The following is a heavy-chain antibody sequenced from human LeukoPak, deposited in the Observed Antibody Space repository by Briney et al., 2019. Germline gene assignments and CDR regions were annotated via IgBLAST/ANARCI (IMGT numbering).Heavy chain of an antibody. CDR1: GGSISSGSYY. Sequence: SSQTLSLTCTVSGGSISSGSYYWSWIRQPAGKGLEWIGRIYTSGSTNYNPSLKSRVTISVDTSKNQFSLKLSSVTAADTAVYYCAREYYDSSGYLDPRYYFDYWGQGTLVTVSS. J-gene: IGHJ4*02. CDR3: AREYYDSSGYLDPRYYFDY. V-gene: IGHV4-61*02. CDR2: IYTSGST. D-gene: IGHD3-22*01.